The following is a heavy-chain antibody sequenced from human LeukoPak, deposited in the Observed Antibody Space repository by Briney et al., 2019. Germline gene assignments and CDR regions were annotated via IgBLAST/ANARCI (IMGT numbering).Heavy chain of an antibody. CDR3: ATRRGIAVAGPGAFDI. J-gene: IGHJ3*02. CDR1: GYTLTELS. CDR2: FDPEDGET. V-gene: IGHV1-24*01. D-gene: IGHD6-19*01. Sequence: ASVKVSCKVSGYTLTELSMHWVRQAPGKGLECMGGFDPEDGETIYAQKFQGRVTMTEDTSTDTVYMELSSLRSEDTAVYYCATRRGIAVAGPGAFDIWGQGTMVTVSS.